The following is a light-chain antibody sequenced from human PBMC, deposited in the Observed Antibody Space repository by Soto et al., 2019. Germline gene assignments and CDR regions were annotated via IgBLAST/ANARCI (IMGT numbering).Light chain of an antibody. CDR3: QHFNNWPRT. CDR2: GAS. V-gene: IGKV3-15*01. J-gene: IGKJ1*01. Sequence: EIVMTQSPATLSVSPGERDTLSCRASQSVGSNLAWYQQKAGQAPRLLIDGASTRATGIPARFSGGGSGTEFTLTISSLQSEDFAVYYCQHFNNWPRTFGQGTKVEIK. CDR1: QSVGSN.